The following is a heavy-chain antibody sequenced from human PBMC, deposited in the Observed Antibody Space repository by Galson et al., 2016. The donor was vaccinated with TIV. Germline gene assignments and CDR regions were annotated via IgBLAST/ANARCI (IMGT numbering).Heavy chain of an antibody. Sequence: QSGAEVKKPGESLKISCKGSGYRFSSYWIGWVRQRPGKGLEWLGIIFPDDSDTRYSPSLEGQVTFSADKSIRTAYLQWSSLKASDTDIYYCARHFRYSDSSGYHYFGSWGQGTMVTVSS. CDR3: ARHFRYSDSSGYHYFGS. CDR1: GYRFSSYW. D-gene: IGHD3-22*01. CDR2: IFPDDSDT. V-gene: IGHV5-51*01. J-gene: IGHJ4*02.